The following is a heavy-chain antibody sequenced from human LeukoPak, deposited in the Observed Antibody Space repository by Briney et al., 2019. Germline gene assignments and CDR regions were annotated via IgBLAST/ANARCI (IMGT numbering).Heavy chain of an antibody. V-gene: IGHV5-51*01. D-gene: IGHD6-13*01. J-gene: IGHJ4*02. CDR1: GYSFTNYC. CDR2: IYPGDSDT. CDR3: ARHGGLLEAAGY. Sequence: GESLKISCRGSGYSFTNYCIGWGRQMPGKGLEWRGIIYPGDSDTRYSPSFQGQVTISADKSITTAYLQWSSLRASDTAMYYCARHGGLLEAAGYWGRGTLVAVSS.